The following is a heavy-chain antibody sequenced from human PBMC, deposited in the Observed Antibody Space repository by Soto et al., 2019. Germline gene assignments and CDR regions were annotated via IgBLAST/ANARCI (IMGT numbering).Heavy chain of an antibody. D-gene: IGHD5-12*01. V-gene: IGHV1-69*12. Sequence: QVQLVQSGAEVKKPGSSVKVSCKASGGTFSSYAISWVRQAPGQGLEWMGGIIPIFGTANYAQKFQGRVTXXAXEXXSTAYMELSSLRSEDTAVYYGARGYSGYDFWWFDPWGQGTLVTVSS. CDR3: ARGYSGYDFWWFDP. J-gene: IGHJ5*02. CDR2: IIPIFGTA. CDR1: GGTFSSYA.